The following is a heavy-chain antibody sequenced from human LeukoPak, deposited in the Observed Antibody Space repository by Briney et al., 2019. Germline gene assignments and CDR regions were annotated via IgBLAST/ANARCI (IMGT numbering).Heavy chain of an antibody. J-gene: IGHJ1*01. CDR1: GGSISSSSYY. V-gene: IGHV4-39*07. D-gene: IGHD2-2*01. CDR2: IYYSGST. Sequence: PSETLSLTCTVSGGSISSSSYYWGWIRQPPGKGLEWIWSIYYSGSTYYNPSLKSRVTISVDTSKNQFSLKLSSVTAADTAVYYCARTPRQPAEGVPELYFQHWGQGTLVTVSS. CDR3: ARTPRQPAEGVPELYFQH.